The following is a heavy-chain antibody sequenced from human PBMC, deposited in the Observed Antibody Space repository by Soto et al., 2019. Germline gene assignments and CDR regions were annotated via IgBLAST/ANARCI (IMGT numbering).Heavy chain of an antibody. J-gene: IGHJ5*02. CDR3: AQHVSVAH. CDR1: GFSFSNYA. D-gene: IGHD3-10*01. V-gene: IGHV3-30*18. Sequence: PGGSLRLSCAASGFSFSNYAMYWVRQAPGKGLEWVAVISYDGSKEYYADSVKGRFTISRDNSKNTLYLQMSSLRTEDTAVYYCAQHVSVAHWARGTLVTVSS. CDR2: ISYDGSKE.